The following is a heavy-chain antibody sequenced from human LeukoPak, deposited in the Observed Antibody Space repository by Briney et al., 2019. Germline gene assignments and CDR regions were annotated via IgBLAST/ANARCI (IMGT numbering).Heavy chain of an antibody. CDR1: GGSLRGYH. D-gene: IGHD2-15*01. J-gene: IGHJ1*01. V-gene: IGHV4-34*01. Sequence: SETLSLTCGVYGGSLRGYHWSWIRQSPGRGLEWIGEVDESGNSNYNPSLKRRVTISIDTYENQFSLEVTSVTAADTAIYYCARAEMRLQGKEIDQWGQGTLVTVSS. CDR3: ARAEMRLQGKEIDQ. CDR2: VDESGNS.